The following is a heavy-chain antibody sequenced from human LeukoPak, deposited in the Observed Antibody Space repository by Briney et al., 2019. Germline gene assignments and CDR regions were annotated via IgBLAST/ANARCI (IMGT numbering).Heavy chain of an antibody. CDR1: GFTLKNYD. D-gene: IGHD3-10*01. CDR3: TRALYYRSGSRDWYFDL. J-gene: IGHJ2*01. CDR2: IGPAGDT. Sequence: PGGSLRLSCAASGFTLKNYDMHWVRQGTGKGLEWVSAIGPAGDTYYPDSVKGRITVSRDYADNSLYLQIDSLRAGDSAVYYCTRALYYRSGSRDWYFDLWGRGTLVTVSS. V-gene: IGHV3-13*01.